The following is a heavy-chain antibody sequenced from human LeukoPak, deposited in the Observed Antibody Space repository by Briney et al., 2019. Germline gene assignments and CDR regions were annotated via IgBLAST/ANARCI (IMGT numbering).Heavy chain of an antibody. J-gene: IGHJ3*02. D-gene: IGHD6-19*01. Sequence: GGSLRLSCAASGFTFSSYGMHWVRQAPGKELEWVAVISYDGSNKYYADSVKGRFTISRDNSKNTLYLQMNSLRAEDTAVYYCAKDQYSSGWYRGDDAFDIWGQGTMVTVSS. CDR3: AKDQYSSGWYRGDDAFDI. V-gene: IGHV3-30*18. CDR1: GFTFSSYG. CDR2: ISYDGSNK.